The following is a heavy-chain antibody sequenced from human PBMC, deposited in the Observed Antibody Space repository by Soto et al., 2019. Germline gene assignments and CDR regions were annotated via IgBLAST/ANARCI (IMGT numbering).Heavy chain of an antibody. V-gene: IGHV3-74*01. Sequence: PGGSLRLSCAASGFTFSNYWMHWVRQAPGKGLVWVSRINSDGSSTSYADSVKGRFTIFRDNAKNTLYLQMNSLRAEDTAVYYCARDRYCSGGSCYAYNWFDPWGQGTLVTVSS. D-gene: IGHD2-15*01. CDR2: INSDGSST. CDR3: ARDRYCSGGSCYAYNWFDP. J-gene: IGHJ5*02. CDR1: GFTFSNYW.